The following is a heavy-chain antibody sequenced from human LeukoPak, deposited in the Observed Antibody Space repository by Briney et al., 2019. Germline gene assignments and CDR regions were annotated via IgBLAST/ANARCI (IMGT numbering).Heavy chain of an antibody. CDR1: GYTFTSYG. CDR2: ISAYNGNT. J-gene: IGHJ4*02. CDR3: ARGRGPYYYDSSGPDY. Sequence: ASVKVSCKASGYTFTSYGISWVRQAPGRGLEWMGWISAYNGNTNYAQKLQGRVTMTIDTSTSTAYMELRSLRSDDTAVYYCARGRGPYYYDSSGPDYWGQRTLVTVSS. D-gene: IGHD3-22*01. V-gene: IGHV1-18*01.